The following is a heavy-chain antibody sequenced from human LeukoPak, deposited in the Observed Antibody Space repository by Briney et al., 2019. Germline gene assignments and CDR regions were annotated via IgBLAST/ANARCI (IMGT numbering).Heavy chain of an antibody. D-gene: IGHD2-2*02. Sequence: PGGSLRLSCAASGFTFSSYEMNWARQAPGKGLEWVSYISSSGSTIYYADSVKGRFTISRDNTQNSLYLQMNSLRAEDTAVYYCARGRYYTFDYWGQGTLVTVSS. V-gene: IGHV3-48*03. CDR1: GFTFSSYE. CDR2: ISSSGSTI. CDR3: ARGRYYTFDY. J-gene: IGHJ4*02.